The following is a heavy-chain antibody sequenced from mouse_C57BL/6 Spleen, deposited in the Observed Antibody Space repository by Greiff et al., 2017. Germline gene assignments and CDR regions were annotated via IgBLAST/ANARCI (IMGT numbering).Heavy chain of an antibody. V-gene: IGHV1-82*01. D-gene: IGHD3-2*02. Sequence: QVTLKVSGPELVKPGASVKISCKASGYAFSSSWMNWVKQRPGKGLEWIGRIYPGDGDTNYNGKFKGKATLTADKSSSTAYMQLSSLTSEDSAVYFCARSQTAQATWFAYWGQGTLVTVSA. CDR3: ARSQTAQATWFAY. J-gene: IGHJ3*01. CDR1: GYAFSSSW. CDR2: IYPGDGDT.